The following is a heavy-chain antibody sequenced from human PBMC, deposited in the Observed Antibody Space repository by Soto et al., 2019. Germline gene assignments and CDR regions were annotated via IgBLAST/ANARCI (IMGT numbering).Heavy chain of an antibody. CDR3: AKVGYSGYEKPLFDY. D-gene: IGHD5-12*01. CDR1: GFTFSSYA. J-gene: IGHJ4*02. CDR2: ISGSGGST. Sequence: GSLRLSCAASGFTFSSYAMSWVRQAPGKGLEWVSAISGSGGSTYYADSVKGRFTISRDNSKNTLYLQMNSLRAEDTAVYYCAKVGYSGYEKPLFDYWGQGTLVTVSS. V-gene: IGHV3-23*01.